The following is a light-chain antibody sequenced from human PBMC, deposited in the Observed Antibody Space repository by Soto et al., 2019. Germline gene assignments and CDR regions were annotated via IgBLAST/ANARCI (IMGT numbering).Light chain of an antibody. Sequence: EIVLTQSPGTLSLSPGERATLSCRASQSVTNNYLVWYQQKPGQSPRRLIYRTSIRAPGIPDRFSGSGSGTGFTLTISRLEPEDFAVYYCQQHGTSPWTFGHGTKVEIK. V-gene: IGKV3-20*01. CDR1: QSVTNNY. J-gene: IGKJ1*01. CDR2: RTS. CDR3: QQHGTSPWT.